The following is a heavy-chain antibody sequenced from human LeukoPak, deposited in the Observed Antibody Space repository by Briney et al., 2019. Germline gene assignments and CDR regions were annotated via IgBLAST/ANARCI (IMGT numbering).Heavy chain of an antibody. Sequence: LRLCCAASGFTFSSYAMCWVHQAPGKGLDLVLGLRGGGGSTYYADSVKGRFTISRDNSKNTLYLQMNSLRAEDTAVYYCARTGYCSSTSCSAGFDPWGQGTLVTVSS. CDR3: ARTGYCSSTSCSAGFDP. V-gene: IGHV3-23*01. CDR2: LRGGGGST. J-gene: IGHJ5*02. CDR1: GFTFSSYA. D-gene: IGHD2-2*01.